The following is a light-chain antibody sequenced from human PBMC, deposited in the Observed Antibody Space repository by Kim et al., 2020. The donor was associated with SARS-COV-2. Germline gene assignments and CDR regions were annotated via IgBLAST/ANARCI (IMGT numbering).Light chain of an antibody. V-gene: IGKV1-5*03. CDR3: QQYNSYSST. Sequence: DIQMTQSPSTLSASVGDRVTITCRASQSINIWLAWYQQKPVKAPKLLIYKASSLESGVPSRFSGSGSGTEFTLTISSLQPDDFAAYYCQQYNSYSSTFGQGTKLEI. J-gene: IGKJ2*01. CDR1: QSINIW. CDR2: KAS.